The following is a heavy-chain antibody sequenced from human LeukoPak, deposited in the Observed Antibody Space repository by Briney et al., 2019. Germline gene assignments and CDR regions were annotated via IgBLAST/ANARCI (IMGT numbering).Heavy chain of an antibody. V-gene: IGHV3-21*01. Sequence: KPGGSLRLSCAASGFTFSSYSMNWVRQAPGKGLEWVSSISSSSSYIYYADSVKGRFTISRDNAKNSLYLQMNSLRAEDTAVYYCARDLGNEYDFWSGYYTYYGMDVWGQGTTVTVSS. D-gene: IGHD3-3*01. J-gene: IGHJ6*02. CDR1: GFTFSSYS. CDR2: ISSSSSYI. CDR3: ARDLGNEYDFWSGYYTYYGMDV.